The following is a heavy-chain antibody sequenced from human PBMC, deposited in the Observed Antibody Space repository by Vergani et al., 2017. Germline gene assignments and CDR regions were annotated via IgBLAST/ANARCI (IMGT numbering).Heavy chain of an antibody. J-gene: IGHJ5*02. D-gene: IGHD3-10*01. CDR3: ARDSWTSELRGVYWFDT. CDR2: IYLGGTT. Sequence: QVQLQESGPGLVKPAETLSLTCTVSGDSMNNYYWNWIRQTPGKGLEWIGYIYLGGTTTYNPSLESRVSLSADTSKNQFSLQLTSVTAADTAVYYCARDSWTSELRGVYWFDTWGQGTLVSVSS. V-gene: IGHV4-59*01. CDR1: GDSMNNYY.